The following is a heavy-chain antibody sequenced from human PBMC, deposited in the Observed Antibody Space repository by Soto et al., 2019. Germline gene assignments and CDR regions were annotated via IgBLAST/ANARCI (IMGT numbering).Heavy chain of an antibody. CDR1: GGTFSSDS. CDR2: IIPMFDTP. J-gene: IGHJ4*02. D-gene: IGHD2-15*01. CDR3: ARSGGLDRDFNY. V-gene: IGHV1-69*12. Sequence: QVQLVQSGAEVKKPGSSVKVSCKASGGTFSSDSFSWVRQAPGQGLEWMGGIIPMFDTPSYAQKFQDRVTINADASTSAAYMQPSRLRSGDTAVYYCARSGGLDRDFNYWGQGSLVTVSS.